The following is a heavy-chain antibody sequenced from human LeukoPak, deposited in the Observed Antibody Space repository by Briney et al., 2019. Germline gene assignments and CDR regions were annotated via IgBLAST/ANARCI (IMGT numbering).Heavy chain of an antibody. CDR2: IYYSGST. D-gene: IGHD3-22*01. Sequence: SETLPLTCTVSGGSISSYYWSWIRQPPGKGLEWIGYIYYSGSTNYNPSLKSRVTISVDTSKNQFSLKLSSVTAADTAVYYCARASDYYDSSGRDAFDIWGQGTLVTVSS. CDR3: ARASDYYDSSGRDAFDI. V-gene: IGHV4-59*01. CDR1: GGSISSYY. J-gene: IGHJ3*02.